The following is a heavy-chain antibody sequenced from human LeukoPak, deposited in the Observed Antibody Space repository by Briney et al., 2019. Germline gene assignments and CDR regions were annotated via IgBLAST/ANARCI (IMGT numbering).Heavy chain of an antibody. CDR1: GFTFSSYS. J-gene: IGHJ4*02. V-gene: IGHV3-7*01. D-gene: IGHD6-13*01. Sequence: GGALRLSCAASGFTFSSYSMSWVRPAPGKGLEWVATIKPDGRDTYYVDSLKGRFTISRDNAKNSLYLQMNSLRAEDTAVYYCARFIAAPYYFDYWGRGTLVTVSS. CDR3: ARFIAAPYYFDY. CDR2: IKPDGRDT.